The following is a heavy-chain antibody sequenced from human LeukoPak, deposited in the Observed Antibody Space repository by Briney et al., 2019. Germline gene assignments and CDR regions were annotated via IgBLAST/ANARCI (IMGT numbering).Heavy chain of an antibody. J-gene: IGHJ6*02. Sequence: PGGSLRLSCAASGFTFSSYAMHWVRQAPGKGLEGVAVISYDGSNKYYADSVKGRFTISRDNSKNTLYLQMNSMRAEDTAVYYCARVDYYGSGSSGYYYYGMDVWGQGTTVTVSS. CDR2: ISYDGSNK. CDR3: ARVDYYGSGSSGYYYYGMDV. CDR1: GFTFSSYA. D-gene: IGHD3-10*01. V-gene: IGHV3-30-3*01.